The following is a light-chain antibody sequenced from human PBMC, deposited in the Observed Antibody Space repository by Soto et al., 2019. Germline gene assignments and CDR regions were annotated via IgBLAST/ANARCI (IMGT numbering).Light chain of an antibody. J-gene: IGKJ5*01. V-gene: IGKV3-15*01. CDR3: QQCSNWAKT. CDR1: QSVSSSY. Sequence: EIVLTQSPGTLSLSPGERATLSCRASQSVSSSYLACYQQKPGQAPRLLIYGASTRATGIPARFSGSGSGTEFTLTISSLQSEDFAVYYCQQCSNWAKTFGQGTRLEI. CDR2: GAS.